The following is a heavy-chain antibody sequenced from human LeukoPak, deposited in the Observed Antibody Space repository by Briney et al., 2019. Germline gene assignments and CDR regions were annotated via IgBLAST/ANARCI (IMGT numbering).Heavy chain of an antibody. CDR2: ISGSGGST. CDR1: GFTFSSYA. V-gene: IGHV3-23*01. Sequence: GGSLRLSCATSGFTFSSYAMSWVRQAPGKGLEWVSAISGSGGSTYYADSVKGRFAISRDNSKNTLYLQMNSLRTEDTAVYYCAKRGVGTSNAYFDYWGQGTLVTVSS. CDR3: AKRGVGTSNAYFDY. J-gene: IGHJ4*02. D-gene: IGHD1-26*01.